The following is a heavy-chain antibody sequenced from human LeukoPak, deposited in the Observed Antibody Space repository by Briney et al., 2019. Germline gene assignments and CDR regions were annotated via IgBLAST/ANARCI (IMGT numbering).Heavy chain of an antibody. V-gene: IGHV3-23*01. D-gene: IGHD4-17*01. Sequence: AGGSLRLSCAASGFTFSSYAMSWVRQAPGKGLEWVSAISGSGGSTYYADSVKGRFTISRDNSKNTLSLQMNSLRAEDTAVYYCAKGMTTVTTFDYWGQGTLVTVSS. CDR3: AKGMTTVTTFDY. CDR1: GFTFSSYA. CDR2: ISGSGGST. J-gene: IGHJ4*02.